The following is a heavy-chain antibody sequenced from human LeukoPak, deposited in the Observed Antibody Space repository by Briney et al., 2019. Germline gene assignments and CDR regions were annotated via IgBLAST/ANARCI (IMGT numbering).Heavy chain of an antibody. CDR1: GFTFSSYE. J-gene: IGHJ4*02. CDR2: ISSSGSTI. V-gene: IGHV3-48*03. Sequence: GGSLGLSCAASGFTFSSYEMNWVRQAPGKGLEWVSYISSSGSTIYYADSVKGRFTISRDNAKNSLYLQMNSLRAEDTAVYYCASPGAYYYGSGLRYWGQGTLVTVSS. D-gene: IGHD3-10*01. CDR3: ASPGAYYYGSGLRY.